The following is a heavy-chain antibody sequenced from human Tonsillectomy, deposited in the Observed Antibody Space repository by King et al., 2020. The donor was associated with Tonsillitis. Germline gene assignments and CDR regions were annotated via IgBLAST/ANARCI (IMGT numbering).Heavy chain of an antibody. D-gene: IGHD3-22*01. CDR3: ARYYYDSSGPYAFDI. CDR2: IYYSGST. J-gene: IGHJ3*02. V-gene: IGHV4-39*01. CDR1: GGSISSSSYY. Sequence: LPLQESGPGLVKPSETLSLTCTVSGGSISSSSYYWGWIRQPPGKGLEWIGSIYYSGSTYYNPSLKSRVTISVDTSKNQFSLKLSSVTAADTAVYYCARYYYDSSGPYAFDIWGQGTMVTVSS.